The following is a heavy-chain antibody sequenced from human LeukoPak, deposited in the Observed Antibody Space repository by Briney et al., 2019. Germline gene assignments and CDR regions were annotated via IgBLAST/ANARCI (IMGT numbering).Heavy chain of an antibody. CDR1: GGSLSSYY. CDR2: IYYSGST. J-gene: IGHJ4*02. D-gene: IGHD3-3*01. Sequence: SETLSLTCPVSGGSLSSYYWSWIRQPPGKGLEWIGYIYYSGSTNYNPSLKSRVTISVDTSKNQFSLKLSSVTAADTAVYYCARGLLEWSYYFDYWGQGTLVTVSS. V-gene: IGHV4-59*01. CDR3: ARGLLEWSYYFDY.